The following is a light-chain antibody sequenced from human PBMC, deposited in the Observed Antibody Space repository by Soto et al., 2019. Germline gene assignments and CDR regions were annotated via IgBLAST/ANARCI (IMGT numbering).Light chain of an antibody. Sequence: EIVLTQSPGTLSLSPGERATLSCRASQSVRSSFLAWYQQKRGQPPRLLMYGTSSRATGVPDRFSGSGSGTEFILTISSLQSEDFAFYYCQQYDDWPWTFGQGTKVHIK. J-gene: IGKJ1*01. V-gene: IGKV3-20*01. CDR2: GTS. CDR1: QSVRSSF. CDR3: QQYDDWPWT.